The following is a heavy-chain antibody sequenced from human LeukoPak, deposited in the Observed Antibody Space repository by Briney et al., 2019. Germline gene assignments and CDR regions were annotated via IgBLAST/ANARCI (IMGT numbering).Heavy chain of an antibody. CDR3: AKDMGSGWYLLDY. D-gene: IGHD6-19*01. J-gene: IGHJ4*02. CDR1: GFTFSSYG. V-gene: IGHV3-30*18. CDR2: ISYDGSNK. Sequence: PGRSLRLSCAASGFTFSSYGMHWVRQAPGKGLEWVAVISYDGSNKYYADSVKGRFTISRDNSKNTLYLQMNSLRAEDTAVYYCAKDMGSGWYLLDYWGQGTLVTVSS.